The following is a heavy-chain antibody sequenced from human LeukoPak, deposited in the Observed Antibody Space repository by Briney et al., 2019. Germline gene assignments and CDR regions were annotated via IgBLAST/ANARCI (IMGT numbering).Heavy chain of an antibody. CDR3: ARDSRIVATIWGGFDY. Sequence: PSETLSLTCSVSGGSISSYYWSWIRQPPGKGLEWIGYIYYSGNTNYNPSLKSRVTISVDTSKNQFSLKLSSVTAADTAVYYCARDSRIVATIWGGFDYWGQGTLVTVSS. CDR2: IYYSGNT. CDR1: GGSISSYY. J-gene: IGHJ4*02. D-gene: IGHD5-12*01. V-gene: IGHV4-4*08.